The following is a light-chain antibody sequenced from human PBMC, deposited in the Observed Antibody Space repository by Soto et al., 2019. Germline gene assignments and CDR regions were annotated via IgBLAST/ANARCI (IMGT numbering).Light chain of an antibody. V-gene: IGKV4-1*01. Sequence: GLTQSPEYLAVSVCERATINFKSSQSVLYSSNNKNYLAWYQQKPGQPPKLLIYWASTRESGVPDRFSGSGSGTDFTLTICSLQAEDVAVYYCQQYYSTPLTFGGGTKVDIK. J-gene: IGKJ4*01. CDR2: WAS. CDR3: QQYYSTPLT. CDR1: QSVLYSSNNKNY.